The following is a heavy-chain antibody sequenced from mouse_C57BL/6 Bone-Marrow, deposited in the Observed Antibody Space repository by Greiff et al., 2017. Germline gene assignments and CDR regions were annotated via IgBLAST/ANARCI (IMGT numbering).Heavy chain of an antibody. D-gene: IGHD2-4*01. Sequence: QVTLKESGPGILQPSQTLSLTCSFSVFSLSTFGMGVSWIRQPSGKGLEWLAHIYWDEDKHYEPSLKSRLTISKDTSNNQVFLKITTVDTADTATYYSARGYYDYDEFDYWGQGTTLTVSS. J-gene: IGHJ2*01. CDR3: ARGYYDYDEFDY. CDR1: VFSLSTFGMG. V-gene: IGHV8-9*01. CDR2: IYWDEDK.